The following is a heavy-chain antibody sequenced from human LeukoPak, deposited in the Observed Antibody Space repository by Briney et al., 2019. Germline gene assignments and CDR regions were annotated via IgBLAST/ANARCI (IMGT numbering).Heavy chain of an antibody. Sequence: GGSLRLSCAASGFTFSSYAMSWVRQAPGKGLEWVSAISGSASSTNYADSVKGRFTISRDNSKNTLYLQMNSLRADDTAVYYCAKEAVRDMAYDYWGQGTLVIVSS. J-gene: IGHJ4*02. CDR3: AKEAVRDMAYDY. CDR2: ISGSASST. V-gene: IGHV3-23*01. CDR1: GFTFSSYA. D-gene: IGHD2-15*01.